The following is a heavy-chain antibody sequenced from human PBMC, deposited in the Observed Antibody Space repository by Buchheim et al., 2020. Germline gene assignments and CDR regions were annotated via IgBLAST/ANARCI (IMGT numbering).Heavy chain of an antibody. J-gene: IGHJ4*02. CDR3: AREDIVVVPAAISNTYFDY. D-gene: IGHD2-2*02. Sequence: QVQLQESGPGLAKPSQTLSLTCTVSGGSISSGSYYWSWIRQPAGKGLEWIGRIYTSGSTNYNPSLKSRVTISVDTSKNQFSLKLSSVTAADTAVYYCAREDIVVVPAAISNTYFDYWGQGTL. CDR1: GGSISSGSYY. V-gene: IGHV4-61*02. CDR2: IYTSGST.